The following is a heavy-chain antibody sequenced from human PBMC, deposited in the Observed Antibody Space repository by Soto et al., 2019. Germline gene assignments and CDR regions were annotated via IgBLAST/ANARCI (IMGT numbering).Heavy chain of an antibody. Sequence: ASVKVSCKASGYIFTSYYIHWVRQAPGQGLEWMALINPSGGTTNYAQKFQGRVTMTRDTSTSTVYMELSSLRSEDTAVYYCARALQEHDAIGYTGYFQHWGKGTLVTVAS. CDR3: ARALQEHDAIGYTGYFQH. J-gene: IGHJ1*01. V-gene: IGHV1-46*01. CDR2: INPSGGTT. D-gene: IGHD3-22*01. CDR1: GYIFTSYY.